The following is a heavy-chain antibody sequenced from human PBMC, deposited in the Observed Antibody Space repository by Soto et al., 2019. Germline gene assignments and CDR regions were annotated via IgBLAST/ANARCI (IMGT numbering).Heavy chain of an antibody. V-gene: IGHV1-69*06. Sequence: QVQLLQSGAEVKKPGSSVNVSCKVSGGAFTNYALNWVRHGPGQGLEWLGGLIPLHNTSNYSLKFLGRVPVTADISSTTVYMELNSLTSDDTATYYCASWSNWNPLYYDGLDVWGQGTTVTVSS. D-gene: IGHD1-20*01. CDR2: LIPLHNTS. CDR3: ASWSNWNPLYYDGLDV. J-gene: IGHJ6*02. CDR1: GGAFTNYA.